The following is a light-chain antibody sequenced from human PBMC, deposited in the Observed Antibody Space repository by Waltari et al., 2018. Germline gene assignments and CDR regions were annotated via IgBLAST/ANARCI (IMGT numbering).Light chain of an antibody. CDR3: QQNYSTPLT. Sequence: DIQMTQSPSSLSASVGDRVTITCRASQSISSYLNWYQQKPGKAPKLLIYAASSLQSGVPPRLSGSGSGTEFTLTISSRQPEDFATDYCQQNYSTPLTFGPGTKVDIK. CDR1: QSISSY. J-gene: IGKJ3*01. V-gene: IGKV1-39*01. CDR2: AAS.